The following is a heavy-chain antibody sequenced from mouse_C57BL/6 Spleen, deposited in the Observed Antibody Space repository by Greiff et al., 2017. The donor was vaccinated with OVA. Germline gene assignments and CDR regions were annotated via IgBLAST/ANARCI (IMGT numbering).Heavy chain of an antibody. CDR1: GFSLTSYG. V-gene: IGHV2-2*01. CDR2: IWSGGST. D-gene: IGHD1-1*01. J-gene: IGHJ1*03. CDR3: ARNFYYYGSSHWYFDV. Sequence: QVQLQQSGPGLVQPSQSLSITCTVSGFSLTSYGVHWVRQSPGKGLEWLGVIWSGGSTDYNAAFISRLSISKDNSKSQVFFKMNSLQADDTAIYYCARNFYYYGSSHWYFDVWGTGTTVTVSS.